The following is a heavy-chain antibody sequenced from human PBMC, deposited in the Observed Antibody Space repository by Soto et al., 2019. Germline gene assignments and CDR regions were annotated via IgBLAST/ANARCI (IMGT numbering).Heavy chain of an antibody. CDR2: IIPLHNTS. J-gene: IGHJ6*02. Sequence: GASVKVSCKVSGGAFTNYSLNWVRHAPGQGLEWLGGIIPLHNTSNYSLKLLGRGSVTADTSSNTVYMHLSGLTSDDTATYYCAVWSNWNPLYYRGMDVWGQGTTVTVSS. D-gene: IGHD1-20*01. CDR1: GGAFTNYS. CDR3: AVWSNWNPLYYRGMDV. V-gene: IGHV1-69*08.